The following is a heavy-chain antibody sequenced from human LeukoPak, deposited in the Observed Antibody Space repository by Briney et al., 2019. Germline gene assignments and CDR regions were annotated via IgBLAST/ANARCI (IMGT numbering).Heavy chain of an antibody. Sequence: GSVSVSCRASGSTFTSYEINWVGQSTGQGLGGMGWINTNSGNTGYAQTFQGGVTMTRNTSISSAYMELSSLRSEDTAVYYCARAPKRVWGSYRSFDYWGQGTLVTVSS. CDR3: ARAPKRVWGSYRSFDY. CDR2: INTNSGNT. V-gene: IGHV1-8*01. D-gene: IGHD3-16*02. J-gene: IGHJ4*02. CDR1: GSTFTSYE.